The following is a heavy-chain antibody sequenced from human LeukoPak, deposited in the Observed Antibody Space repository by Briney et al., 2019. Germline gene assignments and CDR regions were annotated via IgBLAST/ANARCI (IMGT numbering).Heavy chain of an antibody. CDR2: INHSGST. CDR3: ARGGGLRYSYGYRALDY. CDR1: GGSFSGYY. D-gene: IGHD5-18*01. J-gene: IGHJ4*02. V-gene: IGHV4-34*01. Sequence: ASETLSLTCAVYGGSFSGYYWSWIRQPPGKGLEWIGEINHSGSTNYNPSLKSRVTISVDTSKHQFSLKLSSVTAADTAVYYCARGGGLRYSYGYRALDYWGQGTLVTVSS.